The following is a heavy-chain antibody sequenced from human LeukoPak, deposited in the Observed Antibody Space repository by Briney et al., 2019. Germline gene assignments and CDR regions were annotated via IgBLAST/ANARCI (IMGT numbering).Heavy chain of an antibody. CDR2: IYYSGST. CDR3: AREHFDILTGYYTRSYFDY. Sequence: SETLSLTCTVSGVSISSYYWSWIRQPPGKGLEWIGYIYYSGSTNYNPSLKSRVTISVDTSKNQFSLKLSSVTAADTAVYYCAREHFDILTGYYTRSYFDYWGQGTLVTVSS. V-gene: IGHV4-59*01. D-gene: IGHD3-9*01. CDR1: GVSISSYY. J-gene: IGHJ4*02.